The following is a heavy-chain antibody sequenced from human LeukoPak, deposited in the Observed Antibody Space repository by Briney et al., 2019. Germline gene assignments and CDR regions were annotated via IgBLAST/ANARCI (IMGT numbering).Heavy chain of an antibody. CDR3: ARPQGGMAGNAFDI. CDR1: GYDFSRYW. D-gene: IGHD1-26*01. CDR2: VYPDNSNT. Sequence: PGGSLRLSCKGSGYDFSRYWIGWVRHMPGKGLEWMGSVYPDNSNTRYSPSFQGQVTLSADMSTTTAYLQWSSLKASDSAIYYCARPQGGMAGNAFDIWGRGTLVTVSS. J-gene: IGHJ3*02. V-gene: IGHV5-51*01.